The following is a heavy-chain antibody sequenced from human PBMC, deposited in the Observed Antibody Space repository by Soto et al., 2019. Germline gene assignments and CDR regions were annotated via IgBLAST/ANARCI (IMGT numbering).Heavy chain of an antibody. V-gene: IGHV4-34*01. J-gene: IGHJ4*02. CDR1: GGSFSGYY. CDR3: ARGGGYSYGVDY. D-gene: IGHD5-18*01. CDR2: INHSGST. Sequence: QVQLQQWGAGLLKPSETLSLTCAVYGGSFSGYYWSWIRQPPGKGLEWIGEINHSGSTNYNPSLKSRVTISVDTSKNQFSLKLNSVTAADTAVYYCARGGGYSYGVDYWGQGTLVTVSS.